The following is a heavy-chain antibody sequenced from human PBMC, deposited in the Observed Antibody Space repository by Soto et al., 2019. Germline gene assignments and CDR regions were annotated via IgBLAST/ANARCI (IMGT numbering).Heavy chain of an antibody. J-gene: IGHJ4*02. CDR1: GYTFTMYH. CDR2: INPGGAKT. V-gene: IGHV1-46*03. Sequence: ASVKVSCKASGYTFTMYHMHWVRQAPGQGLEWMGIINPGGAKTNYAQKFQGRVTMTGDTSTSTVYMELSSLRSEDTAVYYCAFWNSEGNDNFWSGRFALWGQGNPVTVS. D-gene: IGHD3-3*01. CDR3: AFWNSEGNDNFWSGRFAL.